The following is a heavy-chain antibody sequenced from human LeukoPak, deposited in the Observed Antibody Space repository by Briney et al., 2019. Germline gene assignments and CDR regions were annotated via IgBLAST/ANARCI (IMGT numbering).Heavy chain of an antibody. J-gene: IGHJ4*02. D-gene: IGHD1-1*01. Sequence: SETLSLTCTVSGGSISNYYWTWIRQPPGKGLEWIGYIYYSGSTNYNPSLKSRVTISVDTSKNQFSLKLSSVTAADTAVYYCARRNNFALPVYLDYWGQGALVTVSS. CDR3: ARRNNFALPVYLDY. CDR2: IYYSGST. V-gene: IGHV4-59*08. CDR1: GGSISNYY.